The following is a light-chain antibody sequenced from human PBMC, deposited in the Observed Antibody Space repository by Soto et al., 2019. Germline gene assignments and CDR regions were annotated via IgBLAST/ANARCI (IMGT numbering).Light chain of an antibody. CDR2: EVS. CDR1: SSDIGNYDY. Sequence: ALTQPASVSGSPGQSITLSCTGTSSDIGNYDYVSWFQQHPGKAPKLLISEVSNRPSGVSYRFSGSKSGTTASLTISGLQAEDEADYYCSSYTRTSSYVFGGGTKLTVL. CDR3: SSYTRTSSYV. J-gene: IGLJ1*01. V-gene: IGLV2-14*01.